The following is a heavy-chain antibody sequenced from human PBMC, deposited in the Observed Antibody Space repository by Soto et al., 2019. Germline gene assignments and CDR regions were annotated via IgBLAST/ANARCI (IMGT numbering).Heavy chain of an antibody. D-gene: IGHD2-2*01. J-gene: IGHJ5*02. CDR2: IYYSGST. V-gene: IGHV4-39*07. Sequence: SETLSLTCTVSGGSISSSSYYWGWIRQPPGKGQEWIGSIYYSGSTYYNPSLKSRVTISVDTSKFQFSLKLSSVTAADTAVYYCARYMGYCSSTSCYGDWFDPWGQGTLVTVSS. CDR1: GGSISSSSYY. CDR3: ARYMGYCSSTSCYGDWFDP.